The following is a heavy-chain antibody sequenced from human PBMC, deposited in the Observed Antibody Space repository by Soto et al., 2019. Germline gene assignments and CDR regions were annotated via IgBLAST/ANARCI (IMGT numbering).Heavy chain of an antibody. D-gene: IGHD3-22*01. V-gene: IGHV4-59*01. CDR3: ARTLPLLMIVVESYFDY. Sequence: QVQLQESGPGLVKPSETLSLTCTVSGVGIGGYYWTWIRQPPGKGLEWIGYIYNSGSTKYNPSLKSRATISLDTSKKQFTLNMRSVTAADTAVYYCARTLPLLMIVVESYFDYWGQGTLVTVSS. J-gene: IGHJ4*02. CDR1: GVGIGGYY. CDR2: IYNSGST.